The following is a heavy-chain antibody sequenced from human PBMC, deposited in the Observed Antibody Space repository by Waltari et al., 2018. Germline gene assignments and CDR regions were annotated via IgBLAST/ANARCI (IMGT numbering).Heavy chain of an antibody. CDR3: ATTPSPFDI. Sequence: EVQLVQSGAEVKKPGESLKISCKGSGYSFSNFWIGWVRQKPGKGLEWMGIIFPGDSDTRYRQSFQGQVTISVDTSKNQFSLKLSSVTAADTAVYYCATTPSPFDIWGQGTMVTVSS. D-gene: IGHD2-15*01. CDR2: IFPGDSDT. J-gene: IGHJ3*02. V-gene: IGHV5-51*03. CDR1: GYSFSNFW.